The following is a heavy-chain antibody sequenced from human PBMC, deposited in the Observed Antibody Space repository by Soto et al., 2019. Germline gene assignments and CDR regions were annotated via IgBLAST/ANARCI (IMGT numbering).Heavy chain of an antibody. CDR2: ISNDGTNT. D-gene: IGHD1-26*01. V-gene: IGHV3-30*18. CDR1: GFTFSGYG. Sequence: QVQLVESGGGVVQPGRSLRLSCAASGFTFSGYGMHWVRQAPGKGLEWVAVISNDGTNTYYVDSVKGRFTISRDNSKNTLDLQMNSLRAEDTAVYYCAKDFTVGAIYSGVYYYSLDVWGRGTTVTVSS. CDR3: AKDFTVGAIYSGVYYYSLDV. J-gene: IGHJ6*01.